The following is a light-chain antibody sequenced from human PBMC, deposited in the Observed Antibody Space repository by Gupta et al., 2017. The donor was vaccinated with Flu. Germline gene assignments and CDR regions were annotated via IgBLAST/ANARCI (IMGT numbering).Light chain of an antibody. CDR3: QQDDNSPIT. CDR1: QGITNS. Sequence: DIQMTQSPSSLSAFVGDRVIITCRVSQGITNSLVWFQQKPGKAPKSLIFAATTLQSGVPPRFSGSGSGTXFTLTIXSLQSGDFATYYCQQDDNSPITFGXGTKVDVK. J-gene: IGKJ3*01. V-gene: IGKV1-16*01. CDR2: AAT.